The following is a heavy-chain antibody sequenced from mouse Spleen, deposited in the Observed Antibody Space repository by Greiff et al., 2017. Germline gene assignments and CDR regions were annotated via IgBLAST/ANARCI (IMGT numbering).Heavy chain of an antibody. V-gene: IGHV2-2*01. Sequence: QVQLQQSGPGLVQPSQSLSITCTVSGFSLTSYGVHWVRQSPGKGLEWLGVIWSGGSTDYNAAFISRLSISKDNSKSQVFFKMNSLQADDTAIYYCARMDYYGSSYFDYWGQGTTLTVSS. CDR3: ARMDYYGSSYFDY. CDR1: GFSLTSYG. CDR2: IWSGGST. J-gene: IGHJ2*01. D-gene: IGHD1-1*01.